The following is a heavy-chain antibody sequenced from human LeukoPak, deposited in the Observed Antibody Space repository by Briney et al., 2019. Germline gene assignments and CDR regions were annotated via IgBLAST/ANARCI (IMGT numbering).Heavy chain of an antibody. CDR1: GGSISSSSYY. CDR3: ARDEPTITMVALEGYTNKGFDY. Sequence: TSETLSLTCTVSGGSISSSSYYWGWIRQPPGKGLEWIGSIYYSGSTYYNPSLKSRVTISVDTSKNQFSLKLSSVTAADTAVYYCARDEPTITMVALEGYTNKGFDYWGQGTLVTVSS. V-gene: IGHV4-39*07. J-gene: IGHJ4*02. D-gene: IGHD3-10*01. CDR2: IYYSGST.